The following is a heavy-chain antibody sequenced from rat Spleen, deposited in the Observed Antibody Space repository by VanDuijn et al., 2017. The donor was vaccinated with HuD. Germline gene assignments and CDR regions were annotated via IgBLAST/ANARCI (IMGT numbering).Heavy chain of an antibody. V-gene: IGHV5-25*01. CDR2: INTGGGNT. J-gene: IGHJ1*01. Sequence: EVQLVESGGGLMQPGRSLKLSCAASGFTFSDYYMAWVRQAPTKGREWVASINTGGGNTYYRDSVKGRFTISRDNGKSTLYLQMDSLRSEDTATYYCASLLEAPDWYFDFWGPGTMVTVSS. CDR3: ASLLEAPDWYFDF. D-gene: IGHD4-2*01. CDR1: GFTFSDYY.